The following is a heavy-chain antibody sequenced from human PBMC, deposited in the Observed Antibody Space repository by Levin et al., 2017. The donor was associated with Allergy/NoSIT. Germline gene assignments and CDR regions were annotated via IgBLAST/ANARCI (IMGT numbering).Heavy chain of an antibody. Sequence: GGSLRLSCAASGFTFSGSAMHWVRQASGKGLEWVGRIRSKANSYATAYAASVKGRFTISRDDSKNTAYLQMNSLKTEDTAVYYCTTWYYYDSSGYYFDYWGQGTLVTVSS. CDR2: IRSKANSYAT. J-gene: IGHJ4*02. D-gene: IGHD3-22*01. CDR3: TTWYYYDSSGYYFDY. V-gene: IGHV3-73*01. CDR1: GFTFSGSA.